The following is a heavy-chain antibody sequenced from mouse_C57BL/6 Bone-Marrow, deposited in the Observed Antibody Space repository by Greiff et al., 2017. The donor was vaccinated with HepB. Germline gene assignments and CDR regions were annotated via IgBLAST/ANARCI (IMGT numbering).Heavy chain of an antibody. CDR1: GFTFSTYY. Sequence: EVTLMVSEGGLVQPSSTLKLSCTSSGFTFSTYYMALVCQVPAKGLDLVANINYDGGSADYLDSLMSRFIITRDNATNILYLQMSSLKSEDTATYYCAREYDGYLYWYFDVWGTGTTVTVSS. CDR2: INYDGGSA. V-gene: IGHV5-16*01. CDR3: AREYDGYLYWYFDV. J-gene: IGHJ1*03. D-gene: IGHD2-3*01.